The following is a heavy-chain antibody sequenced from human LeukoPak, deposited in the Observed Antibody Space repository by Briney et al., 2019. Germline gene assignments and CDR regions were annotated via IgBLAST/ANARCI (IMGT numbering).Heavy chain of an antibody. J-gene: IGHJ4*02. V-gene: IGHV5-51*01. D-gene: IGHD4-23*01. CDR1: GYIFTGYW. CDR2: IYPGDSDT. Sequence: LGESLKISCKGSGYIFTGYWITWVRQMPGKGLEWMGIIYPGDSDTRYSPSFQGQVTISADKSINTAYLQWSSLKASDTAMYYCARRSYGGKDFDYWGQGTLVTVSS. CDR3: ARRSYGGKDFDY.